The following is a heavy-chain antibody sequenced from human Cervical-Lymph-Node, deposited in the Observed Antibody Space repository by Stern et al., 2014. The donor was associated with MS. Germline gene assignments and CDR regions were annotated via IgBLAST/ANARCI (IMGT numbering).Heavy chain of an antibody. Sequence: QVQLQESGPGLVKPSQTLSLTCTVSGGSISSGSYYWSWIRQPAGKGLEWIGRIYTSGSTNYNPPLKGRVTISVDTSKNQFSLKLSSVTAADTAVYYCARDCRLRYFDNYGMDVWGQGTTVTVSS. D-gene: IGHD3-9*01. CDR3: ARDCRLRYFDNYGMDV. CDR1: GGSISSGSYY. V-gene: IGHV4-61*02. J-gene: IGHJ6*02. CDR2: IYTSGST.